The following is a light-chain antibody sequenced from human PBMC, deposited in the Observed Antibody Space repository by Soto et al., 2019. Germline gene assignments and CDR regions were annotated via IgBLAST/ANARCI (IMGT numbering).Light chain of an antibody. Sequence: VMTQSPAILSVSPGERATLSCRASQSVSTNVAWYQQIPGQTPRLLIYGASTRATGISVRFSGSGSGTEFTLTISSLQSEDFAVYYCHQYDDGPYTFGQGTKVEI. CDR1: QSVSTN. CDR3: HQYDDGPYT. J-gene: IGKJ2*01. CDR2: GAS. V-gene: IGKV3-15*01.